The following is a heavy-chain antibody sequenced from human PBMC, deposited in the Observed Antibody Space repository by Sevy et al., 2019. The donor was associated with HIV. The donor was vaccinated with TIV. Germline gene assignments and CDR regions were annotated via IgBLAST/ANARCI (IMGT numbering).Heavy chain of an antibody. CDR1: GGSIRSTSYY. J-gene: IGHJ5*01. Sequence: SETLSLTCSVSGGSIRSTSYYWGWIRQPPGKGLEWIASFDYAGTTYYTPALKSRVTISGDMSKNQFSLKLKSVTVADTAFYYCAGYVRGDYAGGFDSWGQGTLVTVSS. CDR2: FDYAGTT. D-gene: IGHD4-17*01. CDR3: AGYVRGDYAGGFDS. V-gene: IGHV4-39*01.